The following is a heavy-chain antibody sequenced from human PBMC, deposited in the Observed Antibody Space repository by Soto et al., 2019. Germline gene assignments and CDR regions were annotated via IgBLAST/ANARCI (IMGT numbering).Heavy chain of an antibody. CDR1: GFSFSSYG. CDR3: ARGTGNYYHYMDV. J-gene: IGHJ6*03. CDR2: IWYDGSDK. V-gene: IGHV3-33*01. Sequence: PGGSLRLSCAASGFSFSSYGMHWVRKAPGEGLEWVAVIWYDGSDKYYADSVKGRFTISRDNSKNTLYVQMSSLRAEDTAVYYCARGTGNYYHYMDVWGIGTTVTVSS.